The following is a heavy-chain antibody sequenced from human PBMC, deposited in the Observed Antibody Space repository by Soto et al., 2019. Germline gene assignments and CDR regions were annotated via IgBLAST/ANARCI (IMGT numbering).Heavy chain of an antibody. J-gene: IGHJ3*02. D-gene: IGHD2-15*01. V-gene: IGHV3-33*01. Sequence: PGGSLRLSCAASGFTFSSYGMHWVRQAPGKGLEWVAVIWYDGSNKYYADSVKGRFTISRDNSKNTLYLQMNSLGAEDTAVYYWARAKSRAAWYCSCGSCYSTAFDIWGQGTMVTVSS. CDR2: IWYDGSNK. CDR1: GFTFSSYG. CDR3: ARAKSRAAWYCSCGSCYSTAFDI.